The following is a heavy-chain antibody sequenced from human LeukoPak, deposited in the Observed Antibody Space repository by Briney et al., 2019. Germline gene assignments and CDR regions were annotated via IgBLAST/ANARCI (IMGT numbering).Heavy chain of an antibody. Sequence: GASVKVSCKASGYTFTGYYMHWVRQAPGQGLEWMGRINPNSGGTNYAQKFQGRVTMTRDTSISTACMELSRLRSDDTAVYYCARRYDYGDFLLGNWGQGTLVTVSS. V-gene: IGHV1-2*06. J-gene: IGHJ4*02. CDR1: GYTFTGYY. D-gene: IGHD4-17*01. CDR2: INPNSGGT. CDR3: ARRYDYGDFLLGN.